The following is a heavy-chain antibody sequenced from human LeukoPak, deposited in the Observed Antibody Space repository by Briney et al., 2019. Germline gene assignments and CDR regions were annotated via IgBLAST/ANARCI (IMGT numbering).Heavy chain of an antibody. J-gene: IGHJ6*03. CDR2: IIPIFGTA. CDR1: GGTFSSYA. V-gene: IGHV1-69*13. Sequence: SVKVSCKASGGTFSSYAISWVRQAPGQGLEWMGGIIPIFGTANYAQKFQGRVTITADESTSTAYMELSSLRSEDTSVYYCARVESLYYYYYMDVWGKGTTVTVSS. CDR3: ARVESLYYYYYMDV.